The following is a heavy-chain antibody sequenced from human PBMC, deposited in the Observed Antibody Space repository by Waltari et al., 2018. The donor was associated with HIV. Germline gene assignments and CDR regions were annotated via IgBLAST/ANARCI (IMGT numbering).Heavy chain of an antibody. Sequence: QLQLQESGPGLVKPSETLSLTCTVSGGSISSSRYYWGWIRQPPGKGLEWIGSIYYSGSTPYNPSLKSRVTISVDTSKSQFSVKLSSVTAADTAVYYCAGRYYYDSSGLLYWGQGTLVTVSS. CDR2: IYYSGST. V-gene: IGHV4-39*01. J-gene: IGHJ4*02. CDR3: AGRYYYDSSGLLY. D-gene: IGHD3-22*01. CDR1: GGSISSSRYY.